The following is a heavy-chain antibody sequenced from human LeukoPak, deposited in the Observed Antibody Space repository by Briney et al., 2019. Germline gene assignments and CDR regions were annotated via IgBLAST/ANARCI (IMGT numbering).Heavy chain of an antibody. D-gene: IGHD4-17*01. CDR3: ARDYGDYGDY. CDR1: GYTXXGXD. CDR2: MNPNSGNT. V-gene: IGHV1-8*01. Sequence: SLKVSCKASGYTXXGXDINWVRQATGQGLEWMGWMNPNSGNTGYAQKFQGRVTMTRNTSISTAYMELSSLRSEDTAVCYCARDYGDYGDYWGQGTLVTVSS. J-gene: IGHJ4*02.